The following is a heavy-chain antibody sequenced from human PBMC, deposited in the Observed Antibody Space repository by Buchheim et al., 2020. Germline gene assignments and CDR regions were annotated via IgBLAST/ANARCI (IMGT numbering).Heavy chain of an antibody. CDR1: GGSISSSSYY. D-gene: IGHD3-10*01. V-gene: IGHV4-39*07. CDR2: IYYSGST. CDR3: ARRGFGDPNWFDP. J-gene: IGHJ5*02. Sequence: QLQLQESGPGLVKPSETLSLTCTVSGGSISSSSYYWGWIRQPPGKGLEWIGSIYYSGSTYYNPSLKSRVTISIDTSKNQFSLKLSSVTAADTAVYYCARRGFGDPNWFDPWGQGTL.